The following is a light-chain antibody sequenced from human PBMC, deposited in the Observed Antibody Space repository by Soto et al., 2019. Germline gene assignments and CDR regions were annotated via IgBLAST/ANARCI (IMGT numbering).Light chain of an antibody. CDR1: QSLSSW. Sequence: DIQMTQSPSTLSASVGDRVTITCRASQSLSSWLAWYQQKPGKAPNLLIYKASSLESGVPSRFSGSGSGTEFTLTISSLQSDYFATYYCQQYNSFPYTFGQGTKLEIK. J-gene: IGKJ2*01. V-gene: IGKV1-5*03. CDR3: QQYNSFPYT. CDR2: KAS.